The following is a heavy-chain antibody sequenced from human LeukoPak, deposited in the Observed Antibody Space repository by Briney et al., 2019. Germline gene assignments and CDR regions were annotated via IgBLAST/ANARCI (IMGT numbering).Heavy chain of an antibody. D-gene: IGHD5-18*01. CDR3: TTFGYSYGRY. Sequence: GGSLRLSCAVSGFTFTNAWMRWVRHAPGKGMEWLGRIKSKTDGGTTDYAAPVKGRFTISRDDSKNTLYLQMNSLKTEDTAVYYCTTFGYSYGRYWGQGTLVTVSS. J-gene: IGHJ4*02. CDR2: IKSKTDGGTT. V-gene: IGHV3-15*01. CDR1: GFTFTNAW.